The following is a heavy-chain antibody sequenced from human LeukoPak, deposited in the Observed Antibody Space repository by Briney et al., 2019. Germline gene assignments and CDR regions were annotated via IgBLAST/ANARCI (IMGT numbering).Heavy chain of an antibody. D-gene: IGHD3-3*01. CDR2: ISAYNGNT. CDR3: ARDPPVFGSPDDAFDI. V-gene: IGHV1-18*01. CDR1: GYTFTSYG. J-gene: IGHJ3*02. Sequence: ASVTVSCKASGYTFTSYGISWVRPAPGQGLEWMGWISAYNGNTNYAQKLQGRVTMTTDTSTSTAYMELRSLRSDDTAVYYCARDPPVFGSPDDAFDIWGQGTMVTVSS.